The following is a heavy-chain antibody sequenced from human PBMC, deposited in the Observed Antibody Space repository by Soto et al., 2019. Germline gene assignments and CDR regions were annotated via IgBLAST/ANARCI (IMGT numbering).Heavy chain of an antibody. D-gene: IGHD4-17*01. CDR1: GGSISSSSYY. CDR3: ARNRTVTTSDFDY. V-gene: IGHV4-39*01. CDR2: IYYSGST. J-gene: IGHJ4*02. Sequence: PSETLSLTCTVSGGSISSSSYYWGWIRQPPGKGLEWIGSIYYSGSTYYNPSLESRVTISVDTSKNQFSLKLSSVTAADTAVYYCARNRTVTTSDFDYWGQGTLVTVSS.